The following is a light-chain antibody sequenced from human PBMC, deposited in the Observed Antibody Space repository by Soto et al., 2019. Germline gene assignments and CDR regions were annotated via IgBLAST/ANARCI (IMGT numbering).Light chain of an antibody. CDR1: SSDVGGYNF. CDR3: SSYTNTSTHYV. J-gene: IGLJ1*01. CDR2: EVS. Sequence: QSALTQPASVSGSPGQSITISCTGTSSDVGGYNFVSWYQQHTGRAPKIMIYEVSNRPSGVSNRFSGSESGNTASLTISGLQAEDEADYYCSSYTNTSTHYVFGPGTKVTVL. V-gene: IGLV2-14*01.